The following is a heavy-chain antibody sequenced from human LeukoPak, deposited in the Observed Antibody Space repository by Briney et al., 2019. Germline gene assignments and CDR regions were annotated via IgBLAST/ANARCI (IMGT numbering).Heavy chain of an antibody. D-gene: IGHD3-22*01. J-gene: IGHJ5*02. CDR2: IYYSATT. V-gene: IGHV4-39*01. CDR1: GGSISSSSYY. Sequence: SETLSPTCTVSGGSISSSSYYWGWIRQPPGKGLEWIGSIYYSATTYYNPSLKSRVSISVDTSKNQFSLKLSSVSAADTAVYYCARSSGYLFDPWGQGILVTVSS. CDR3: ARSSGYLFDP.